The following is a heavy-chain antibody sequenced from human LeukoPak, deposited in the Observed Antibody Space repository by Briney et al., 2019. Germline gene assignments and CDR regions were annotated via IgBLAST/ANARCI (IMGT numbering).Heavy chain of an antibody. CDR3: ARVEYGSGLLYGMDV. Sequence: SQTLSLTCTVSGGSISSGDYYWSWLRQPPGKGLEWIGYIYDSGSTYYNPSLKSRVTISVDTSKNQFSLKLSSVTAADTAVYYCARVEYGSGLLYGMDVWGQGTTVTVSS. CDR1: GGSISSGDYY. V-gene: IGHV4-30-4*01. CDR2: IYDSGST. J-gene: IGHJ6*02. D-gene: IGHD3-10*01.